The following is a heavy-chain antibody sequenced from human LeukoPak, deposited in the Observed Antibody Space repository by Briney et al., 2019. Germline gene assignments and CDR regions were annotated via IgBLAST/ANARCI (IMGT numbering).Heavy chain of an antibody. CDR2: IYYSGST. CDR3: ATLGDYGDTEGGY. J-gene: IGHJ4*02. V-gene: IGHV4-59*08. D-gene: IGHD4-17*01. CDR1: CGSISSYY. Sequence: SETLSLNCTVSCGSISSYYWSWIRQPPEKGLEWIGYIYYSGSTNYNPSLKSRVTISVDTSKNQFSLKLSSVTAGGTAVYYCATLGDYGDTEGGYWGQGTLVTVSS.